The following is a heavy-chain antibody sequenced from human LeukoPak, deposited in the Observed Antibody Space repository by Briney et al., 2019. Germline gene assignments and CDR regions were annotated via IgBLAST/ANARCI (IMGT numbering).Heavy chain of an antibody. V-gene: IGHV4-59*01. CDR1: GGSISSYY. CDR2: IYYTGST. D-gene: IGHD6-6*01. J-gene: IGHJ4*02. Sequence: SSETLSLTCTVSGGSISSYYWSWIRQPPGNGLEWIGYIYYTGSTNYNPSLTSRVNISVDTSKNQFSLNLTSVTAADTAVYYCARWGSIAVARFDYWGQGTLVTVSS. CDR3: ARWGSIAVARFDY.